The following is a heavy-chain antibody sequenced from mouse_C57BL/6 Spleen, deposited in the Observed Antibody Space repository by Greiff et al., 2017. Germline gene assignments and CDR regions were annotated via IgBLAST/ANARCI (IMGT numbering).Heavy chain of an antibody. D-gene: IGHD2-2*01. CDR3: ARYGYDGGDY. V-gene: IGHV1-82*01. CDR1: GYAFSSSW. Sequence: VQLQESGPELVKPGASVKISCKASGYAFSSSWMNWVKQRPGKGLEWIGRIYPGDGDTNYNGKFKGKATLTADKSSSTAYMQLSSLTSEDSAVYFCARYGYDGGDYWGQGTSVTVSS. CDR2: IYPGDGDT. J-gene: IGHJ4*01.